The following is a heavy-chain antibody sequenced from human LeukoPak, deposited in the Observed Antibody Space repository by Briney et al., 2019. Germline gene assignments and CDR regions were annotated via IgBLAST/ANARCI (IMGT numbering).Heavy chain of an antibody. CDR2: IYTSGNT. D-gene: IGHD2-21*02. V-gene: IGHV4-61*02. Sequence: SETLSLTCTVSGGSICSGTYYWSWIRQPAGKGLEWIGRIYTSGNTNYNPSLKSRVTISVDTSKNQFSLKLSSVIAADTAVYYCARDRDCGGDCYTFDYWGQGTLVTVSS. CDR3: ARDRDCGGDCYTFDY. J-gene: IGHJ4*02. CDR1: GGSICSGTYY.